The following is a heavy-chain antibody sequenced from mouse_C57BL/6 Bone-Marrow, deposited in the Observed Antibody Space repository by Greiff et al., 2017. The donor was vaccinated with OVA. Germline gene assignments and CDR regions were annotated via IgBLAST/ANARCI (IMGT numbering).Heavy chain of an antibody. Sequence: QVQLQQPGAELVMPGASVKLSCKASGYTFTSYWMHWVKQRPGQGLEWIGEIDPSDSYTNYNQKFKGKSTLTVDKSSSTAYMQLSSLTSEDSAVYYCARWTGTPYYFGYWGQGTTLTVSS. D-gene: IGHD4-1*01. CDR2: IDPSDSYT. CDR3: ARWTGTPYYFGY. V-gene: IGHV1-69*01. J-gene: IGHJ2*01. CDR1: GYTFTSYW.